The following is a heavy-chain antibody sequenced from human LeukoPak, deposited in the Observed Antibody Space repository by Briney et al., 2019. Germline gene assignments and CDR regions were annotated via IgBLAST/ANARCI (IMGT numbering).Heavy chain of an antibody. V-gene: IGHV3-9*03. CDR1: GFTFDDYA. J-gene: IGHJ4*02. D-gene: IGHD5-24*01. CDR3: AKDGRGDRDGCYFDY. CDR2: ISWNSGSI. Sequence: PGGSLRLSCAASGFTFDDYAMHWVRQAPGKGLEWVSGISWNSGSIGYADSVKGRFTISRDNAKNSLYLQMNSLRAEDMALYYCAKDGRGDRDGCYFDYWGQGTLVTVSS.